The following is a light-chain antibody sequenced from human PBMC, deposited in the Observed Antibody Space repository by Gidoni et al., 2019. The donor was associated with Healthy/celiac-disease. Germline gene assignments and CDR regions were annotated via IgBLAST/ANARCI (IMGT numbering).Light chain of an antibody. CDR3: QQSYSTPPWT. CDR2: AAS. CDR1: QSISSY. Sequence: DIQMTQSPSSLSASAGVRVTITCRASQSISSYLNWYQQKPGKAPKLLIYAASSLQSGVPSRFSGRGAGTDFTLTISSLQPEDFATYYCQQSYSTPPWTFGQGTKVEIK. V-gene: IGKV1-39*01. J-gene: IGKJ1*01.